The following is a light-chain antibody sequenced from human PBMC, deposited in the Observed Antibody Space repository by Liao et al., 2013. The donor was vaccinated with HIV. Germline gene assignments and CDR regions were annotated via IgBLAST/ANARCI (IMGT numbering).Light chain of an antibody. CDR3: QVWDSPSDHRV. V-gene: IGLV3-21*04. Sequence: SYELTQSPSVSVAPGKTAWITCGGNNIGRKSVHWYQQKSGQAPVLVIYYDNDRPSGIPDRFSGSSSGDTATLTISRVEAGDEADYYCQVWDSPSDHRVFGGGTKLTVV. CDR2: YDN. CDR1: NIGRKS. J-gene: IGLJ3*02.